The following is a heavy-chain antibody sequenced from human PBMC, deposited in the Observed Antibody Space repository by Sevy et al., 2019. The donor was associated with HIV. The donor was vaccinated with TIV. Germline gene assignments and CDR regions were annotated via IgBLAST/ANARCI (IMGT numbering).Heavy chain of an antibody. Sequence: GGSLRLSCVTSGFSFSDYHMSWIRLAPGKGLEWISHITSSHGAKVYADSVRGRFDISRDNARKSVYLQMNRLQVEDTATYFCVGRRYRVGHSWSYFFDFWGQRTPVTVS. J-gene: IGHJ4*02. CDR2: ITSSHGAK. CDR1: GFSFSDYH. D-gene: IGHD5-18*01. CDR3: VGRRYRVGHSWSYFFDF. V-gene: IGHV3-11*01.